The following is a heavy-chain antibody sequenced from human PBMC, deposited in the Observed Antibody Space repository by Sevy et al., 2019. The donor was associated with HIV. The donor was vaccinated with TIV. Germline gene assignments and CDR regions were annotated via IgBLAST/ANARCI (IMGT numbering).Heavy chain of an antibody. D-gene: IGHD2-21*02. CDR2: ISASGGST. CDR1: GFTFSSYA. J-gene: IGHJ4*02. CDR3: AKPLVVTTTRESDY. Sequence: GGSLRLSCAASGFTFSSYAMSWVRQAPGKGLEWVAAISASGGSTYYADSVKGRFTISRDNSKNTLYLQMNSLRAEDTAVYYCAKPLVVTTTRESDYWGQGTLVTVSS. V-gene: IGHV3-23*01.